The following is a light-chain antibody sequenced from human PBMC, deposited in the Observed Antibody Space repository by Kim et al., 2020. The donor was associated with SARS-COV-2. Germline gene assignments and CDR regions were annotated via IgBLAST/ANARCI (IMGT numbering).Light chain of an antibody. CDR3: QQYNKRYT. J-gene: IGKJ2*01. CDR1: YTISNN. Sequence: LSVGQGERPSRTCRASYTISNNSAWYQQNPGQPPSLIMYGASTRATDIPARFTGSGSATEFTLTISILQSEDVAVYYCQQYNKRYTFGQGTKLEI. CDR2: GAS. V-gene: IGKV3D-15*01.